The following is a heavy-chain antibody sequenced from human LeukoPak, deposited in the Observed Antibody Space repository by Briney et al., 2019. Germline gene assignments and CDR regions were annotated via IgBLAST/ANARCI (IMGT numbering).Heavy chain of an antibody. CDR2: INTNSGGT. CDR3: ARTEGIAAAGTYFQR. Sequence: ASVKVSCKHSGYTFTGYTMHWVRQAPGQGLEWRGWINTNSGGTNYAQTFQGRVTMTSDTSISTAYLELSRLRSDDTAVYYCARTEGIAAAGTYFQRWGQGTLVTVPS. V-gene: IGHV1-2*02. CDR1: GYTFTGYT. J-gene: IGHJ1*01. D-gene: IGHD6-13*01.